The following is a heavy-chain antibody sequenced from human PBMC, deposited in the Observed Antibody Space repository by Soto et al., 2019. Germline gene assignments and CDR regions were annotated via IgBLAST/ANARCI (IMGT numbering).Heavy chain of an antibody. D-gene: IGHD3-3*01. J-gene: IGHJ5*02. V-gene: IGHV4-4*07. CDR2: IYSSGNT. Sequence: KPSETLSLTCSVCGGTISGYYWTWIRQPAGKGLEWIGRIYSSGNTKYNPSLQSRVTMSLDTSNNQFSLRLTSVTAADTAVYYCARGQRFSDWFDPWGQGTLVTVSS. CDR1: GGTISGYY. CDR3: ARGQRFSDWFDP.